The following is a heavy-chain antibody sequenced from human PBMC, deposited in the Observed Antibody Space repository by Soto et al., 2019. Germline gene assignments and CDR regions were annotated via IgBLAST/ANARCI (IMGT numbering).Heavy chain of an antibody. CDR1: GFTFTSYP. D-gene: IGHD6-19*01. Sequence: EVQLLESGGALLQPGGSLRLSCAPPGFTFTSYPLTWVARPQGRSREWASAISGSGGSTYYADSGKGRFTISRDNSKNTVYVQMNSLRAEDTAVYYCAKDATSGWYFHDYWGQGTLVTVSS. J-gene: IGHJ4*02. CDR3: AKDATSGWYFHDY. CDR2: ISGSGGST. V-gene: IGHV3-23*01.